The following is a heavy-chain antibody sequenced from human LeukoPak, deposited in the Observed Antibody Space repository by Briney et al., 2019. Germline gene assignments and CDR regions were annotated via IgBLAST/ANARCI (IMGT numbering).Heavy chain of an antibody. D-gene: IGHD3-3*02. V-gene: IGHV4-30-4*02. CDR1: GGSISSGDYY. J-gene: IGHJ4*02. CDR3: ARGGDFPFHFLSCYQFFFYH. Sequence: PSETLSLTCTVSGGSISSGDYYWSWIRQPPGKGLEWIGYIYYSGSTYYNPSLKSRFTISVDTAKNPFSLKLRYVTAAARAVYYCARGGDFPFHFLSCYQFFFYHWGQGTLVTVSS. CDR2: IYYSGST.